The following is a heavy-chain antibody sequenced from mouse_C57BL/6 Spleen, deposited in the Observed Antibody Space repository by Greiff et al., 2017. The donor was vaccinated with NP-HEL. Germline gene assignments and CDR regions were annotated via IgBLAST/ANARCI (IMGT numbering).Heavy chain of an antibody. CDR1: GFTFSSYA. Sequence: EVKLVESGGGLVKPGGSLKLSCAASGFTFSSYAMSWVRQTPEKRLEWVATISDGGSYTYYPDNVKGRFTISRDNAKNNLYLQMSHLKSEDTAMYYCAPYLTEFAGWGQGTLVTV. J-gene: IGHJ3*01. CDR2: ISDGGSYT. CDR3: APYLTEFAG. V-gene: IGHV5-4*03. D-gene: IGHD5-1*01.